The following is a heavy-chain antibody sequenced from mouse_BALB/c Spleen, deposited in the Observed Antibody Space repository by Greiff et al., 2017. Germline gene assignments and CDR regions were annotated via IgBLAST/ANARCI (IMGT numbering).Heavy chain of an antibody. CDR1: GFTFSNYW. J-gene: IGHJ4*01. CDR2: IRLKSNNYAT. V-gene: IGHV6-6*02. Sequence: EVKVEESGGGLVQPGGSMKLSCVASGFTFSNYWMNWVRQSPEKGLEWVAEIRLKSNNYATHYAESVKGRFTISRDDSKSSVYLQMNNLRAEDTGIYYCTRDWDGGYYAMDYWGQGTSVTVSS. CDR3: TRDWDGGYYAMDY. D-gene: IGHD4-1*01.